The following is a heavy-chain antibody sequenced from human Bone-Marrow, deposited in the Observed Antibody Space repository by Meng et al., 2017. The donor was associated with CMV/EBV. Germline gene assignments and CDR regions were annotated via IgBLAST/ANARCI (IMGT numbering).Heavy chain of an antibody. Sequence: ASVKVSCKASGYTFTSYYMHWVREAPGQGLEWMGWINPNSGGTNYAQKFQGRVTMTRDTSISTAYMELSRLRSDDTAVYYCARSLRRSSSSSAGFDYWGQGTLVTVSS. CDR1: GYTFTSYY. D-gene: IGHD6-6*01. V-gene: IGHV1-2*02. J-gene: IGHJ4*02. CDR2: INPNSGGT. CDR3: ARSLRRSSSSSAGFDY.